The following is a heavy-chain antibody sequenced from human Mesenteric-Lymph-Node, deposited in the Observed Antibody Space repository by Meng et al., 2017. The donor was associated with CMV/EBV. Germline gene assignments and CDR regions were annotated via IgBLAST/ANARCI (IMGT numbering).Heavy chain of an antibody. CDR3: ATDRMDTSARRGFFDY. CDR2: ISTTTTYI. Sequence: FSIYSMTWVRQAPGKGLEWVSSISTTTTYISSADSLKGRFTISRDNAKNSLYLQMNSLRSEDAAMYYCATDRMDTSARRGFFDYWGQGTLVTVSS. J-gene: IGHJ4*02. D-gene: IGHD5-18*01. CDR1: FSIYS. V-gene: IGHV3-21*01.